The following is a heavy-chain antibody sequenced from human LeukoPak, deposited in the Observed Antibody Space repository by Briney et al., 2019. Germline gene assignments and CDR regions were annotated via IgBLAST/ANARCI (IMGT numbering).Heavy chain of an antibody. D-gene: IGHD3-3*01. Sequence: SSETLSLTCTVSGGSISSGSYYWSWIRQPAGKGLEWIGRIYTSGSTNYNPSLKSRVTISVDTSKNQFSLKLSSVTAADTAVYYCARDPRGFWSGYQASDAFDIWGQGTMVTVSS. CDR2: IYTSGST. V-gene: IGHV4-61*02. CDR1: GGSISSGSYY. CDR3: ARDPRGFWSGYQASDAFDI. J-gene: IGHJ3*02.